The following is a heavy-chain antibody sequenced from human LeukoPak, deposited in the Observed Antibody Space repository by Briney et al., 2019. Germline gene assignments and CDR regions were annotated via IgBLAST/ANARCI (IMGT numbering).Heavy chain of an antibody. CDR2: ITAYNGNT. J-gene: IGHJ4*02. CDR1: GYTFTSYG. V-gene: IGHV1-18*01. D-gene: IGHD3-10*01. Sequence: ASVKVSCKASGYTFTSYGISWVRQAPGQGREWMGWITAYNGNTNYAHKLQGRVTMTTDTSTSTAYMELRSLRSDDTAVYYCARAGMVRGVITTLFDYWGQGTLVTVSS. CDR3: ARAGMVRGVITTLFDY.